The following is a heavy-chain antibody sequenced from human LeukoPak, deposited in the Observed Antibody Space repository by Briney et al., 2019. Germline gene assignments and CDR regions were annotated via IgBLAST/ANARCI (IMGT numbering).Heavy chain of an antibody. D-gene: IGHD2-21*02. Sequence: PGGSLRLSCAASGFTFSSYAMSWVRQAPGKGLEWVSAISGSGGTTYYADSVKGRFTLSRDNSKNTLYLQMNSLRAEDTAVYYCAKDPHIVVVTAIIDYWGQGTLVTVSS. V-gene: IGHV3-23*01. CDR3: AKDPHIVVVTAIIDY. CDR2: ISGSGGTT. J-gene: IGHJ4*02. CDR1: GFTFSSYA.